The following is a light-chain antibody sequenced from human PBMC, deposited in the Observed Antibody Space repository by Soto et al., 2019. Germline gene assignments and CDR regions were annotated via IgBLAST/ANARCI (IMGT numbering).Light chain of an antibody. J-gene: IGKJ1*01. CDR2: DAS. Sequence: DVQMTQSPSTLSASVGDRVTITCRASQSIGLWLAWYQEKPGKAPKPLVYDASSLQIGVSSRFSGSGSGTEFTLTISNLKPDDLATYSCHQYSVFPWTFGQGTKVEIK. CDR3: HQYSVFPWT. V-gene: IGKV1-5*01. CDR1: QSIGLW.